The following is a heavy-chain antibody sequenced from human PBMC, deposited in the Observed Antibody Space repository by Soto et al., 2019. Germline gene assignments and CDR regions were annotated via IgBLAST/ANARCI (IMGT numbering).Heavy chain of an antibody. CDR1: GFTFRSYS. V-gene: IGHV3-23*01. CDR3: AKFYCISTMCQAPAAKSTGGFEI. CDR2: ISGSGVST. J-gene: IGHJ3*02. Sequence: EPQLLESGGGLGHPGGSLRLSCAASGFTFRSYSMSWVRQAPGKGLEWVASISGSGVSTYYADSVRGRPTIYRDNSKKTVDLQMNSLRAEDTAVYYCAKFYCISTMCQAPAAKSTGGFEIWGQGTLVTVSS. D-gene: IGHD2-2*01.